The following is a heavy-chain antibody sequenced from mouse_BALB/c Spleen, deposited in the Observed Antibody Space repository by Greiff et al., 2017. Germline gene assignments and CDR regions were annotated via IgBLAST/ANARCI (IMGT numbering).Heavy chain of an antibody. CDR1: GYSINSDYA. J-gene: IGHJ3*01. D-gene: IGHD1-2*01. CDR2: ISYSGDT. CDR3: TRRGGYGYGGFAY. Sequence: VQLQQSGPGLMKPSQSLSLTCTVTGYSINSDYAWNWIRQFPGNKLEWMGYISYSGDTIYNPSLKSRMSITRDTSKNQFFLQLNSVTTEDTATYYCTRRGGYGYGGFAYWGQGTLVTVSA. V-gene: IGHV3-2*02.